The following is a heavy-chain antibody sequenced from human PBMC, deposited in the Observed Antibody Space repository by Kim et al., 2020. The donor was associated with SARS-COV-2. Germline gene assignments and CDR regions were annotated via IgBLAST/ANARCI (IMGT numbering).Heavy chain of an antibody. Sequence: GGSLRLSCAASGFTVSSNYMSWVRQAPGKGLEWVSVIYSGGSTYYADSVKGRFTISRDNSKNTLYLQMNSLRAEDTAVYYCAREKYSSSWYELWYFDLWCRGTLVTVSS. V-gene: IGHV3-66*01. D-gene: IGHD6-13*01. J-gene: IGHJ2*01. CDR3: AREKYSSSWYELWYFDL. CDR1: GFTVSSNY. CDR2: IYSGGST.